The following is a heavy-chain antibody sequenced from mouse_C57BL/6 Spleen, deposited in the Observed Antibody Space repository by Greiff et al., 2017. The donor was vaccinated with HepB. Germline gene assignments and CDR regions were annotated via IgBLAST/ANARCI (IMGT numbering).Heavy chain of an antibody. Sequence: QVQLKESGAELVRPGASVTLSCKASGYTFTDYEMHWVKQTPVHGLEWIGAIDPETGGTAYNQKFKGKAILTADKSSSTAYMELRSLTSEDSAVYYCIRGAIYDYDGGGYAMDYWGQGTSVTVSS. CDR1: GYTFTDYE. CDR3: IRGAIYDYDGGGYAMDY. J-gene: IGHJ4*01. V-gene: IGHV1-15*01. CDR2: IDPETGGT. D-gene: IGHD2-4*01.